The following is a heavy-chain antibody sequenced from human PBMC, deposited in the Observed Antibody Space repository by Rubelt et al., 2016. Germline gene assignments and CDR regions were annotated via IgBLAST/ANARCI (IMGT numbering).Heavy chain of an antibody. Sequence: QVQLQESGPGLVKPSETLSLTCTVSGGSVSSGSYYWSWIRQPPGKGLEWIGYIYYSGSTYYNPSPKSRVTISVDTSKNQFSLKLSSVTAADTAVYYCARDAVLGVAAGTGWFDPWGQGTLVTVSS. CDR3: ARDAVLGVAAGTGWFDP. J-gene: IGHJ5*02. V-gene: IGHV4-61*01. CDR2: IYYSGST. D-gene: IGHD6-13*01. CDR1: GGSVSSGSYY.